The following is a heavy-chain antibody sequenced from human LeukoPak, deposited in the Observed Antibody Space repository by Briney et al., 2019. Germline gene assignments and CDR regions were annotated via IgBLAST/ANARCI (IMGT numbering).Heavy chain of an antibody. Sequence: WASVKVSCKASGYTFTGYYMHWVRQAPGQGLEWMGWINPNSGGTNYAQKFQGRVTMTWDTSISTAYMELSRLRSDDTAVYYCARAAVTWIAVAGVDYWGQGTLVTVSS. CDR2: INPNSGGT. CDR1: GYTFTGYY. V-gene: IGHV1-2*02. CDR3: ARAAVTWIAVAGVDY. J-gene: IGHJ4*02. D-gene: IGHD6-19*01.